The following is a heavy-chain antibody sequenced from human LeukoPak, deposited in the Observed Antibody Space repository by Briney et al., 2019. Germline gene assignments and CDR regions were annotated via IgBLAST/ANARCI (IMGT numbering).Heavy chain of an antibody. CDR1: GGSIRSNSYY. CDR2: VSHTGRT. J-gene: IGHJ4*02. V-gene: IGHV4-39*01. Sequence: SETLSLTCTVSGGSIRSNSYYWGWIRQPPGKGLEWIASVSHTGRTWYSPSLKSRVTISVDTSKNQFSLKLTYVTAADTAVYYCARLGLWLRSTDYWGQGTLVTVSS. D-gene: IGHD3-10*01. CDR3: ARLGLWLRSTDY.